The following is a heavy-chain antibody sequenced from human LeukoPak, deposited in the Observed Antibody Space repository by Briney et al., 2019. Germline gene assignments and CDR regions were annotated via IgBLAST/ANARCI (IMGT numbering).Heavy chain of an antibody. J-gene: IGHJ4*02. CDR1: GGSISSYY. Sequence: PSETLSLTCTVSGGSISSYYWSWIRQPPGKGLEWIGYIYYSGSTNYNPSLKSRVTISVDTSKNQFSLKLSSLTAADTAVYYCAKDPIKRWYFDYWGQGTLVTVSS. V-gene: IGHV4-59*12. CDR2: IYYSGST. CDR3: AKDPIKRWYFDY. D-gene: IGHD5-24*01.